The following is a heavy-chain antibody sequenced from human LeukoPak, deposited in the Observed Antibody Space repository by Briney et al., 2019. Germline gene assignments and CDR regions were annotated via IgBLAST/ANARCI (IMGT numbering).Heavy chain of an antibody. CDR2: IIPIFGTA. Sequence: SVKVSCKGSGGTFSSYAISWVRPAPGQGREWMGGIIPIFGTANYAQKFQGRVTITTDEPTSTAYMELSSLRSEDTAVYYCARALTRGYSGYDYGYWGQGTLVTVYS. CDR3: ARALTRGYSGYDYGY. CDR1: GGTFSSYA. D-gene: IGHD5-12*01. V-gene: IGHV1-69*05. J-gene: IGHJ4*02.